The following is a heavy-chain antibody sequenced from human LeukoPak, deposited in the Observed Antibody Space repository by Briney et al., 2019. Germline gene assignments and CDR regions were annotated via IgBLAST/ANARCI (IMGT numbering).Heavy chain of an antibody. CDR3: ARVDVDSGSYDWAVDY. D-gene: IGHD1-26*01. CDR1: GYTFTSYG. Sequence: ASVKVSCKASGYTFTSYGISWVRQAPGQGLEWMGWISAYNGNTNYAQKLQGRVTMTTDTSTSTAYMELRSLRSDDTAVYYCARVDVDSGSYDWAVDYWGQGTLVTVSS. J-gene: IGHJ4*02. V-gene: IGHV1-18*01. CDR2: ISAYNGNT.